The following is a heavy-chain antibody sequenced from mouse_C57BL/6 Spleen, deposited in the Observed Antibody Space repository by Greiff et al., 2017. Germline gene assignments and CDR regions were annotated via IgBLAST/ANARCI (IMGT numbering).Heavy chain of an antibody. CDR3: ARRRGDGDFSYAMDY. J-gene: IGHJ4*01. CDR1: GYTFTSYW. CDR2: IDPSDSYT. V-gene: IGHV1-69*01. Sequence: QVQLQQPGAELVMPGASVKLSCKASGYTFTSYWMHWVKQRPGQGLEWIGEIDPSDSYTNYNQKFKGKSTLTVDKSSSTAYMQLRSLTSEDSAVYYCARRRGDGDFSYAMDYWGQGTSVTVSS.